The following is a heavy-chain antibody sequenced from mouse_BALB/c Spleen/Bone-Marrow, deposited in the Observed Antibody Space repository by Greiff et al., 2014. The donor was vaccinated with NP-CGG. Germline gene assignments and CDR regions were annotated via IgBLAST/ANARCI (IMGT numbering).Heavy chain of an antibody. CDR1: GYTFTSYW. Sequence: QVQLKESGAELVKPGASVKLSCKASGYTFTSYWMHWVKQRPGQGLEWIGEINPSNGRTNYNEKFKSKATLTVDQSSITAYMQLSSLTSEDSAVYYCARCYYGNYFDYWGQGTTLTVSS. CDR2: INPSNGRT. D-gene: IGHD2-1*01. V-gene: IGHV1S81*02. J-gene: IGHJ2*01. CDR3: ARCYYGNYFDY.